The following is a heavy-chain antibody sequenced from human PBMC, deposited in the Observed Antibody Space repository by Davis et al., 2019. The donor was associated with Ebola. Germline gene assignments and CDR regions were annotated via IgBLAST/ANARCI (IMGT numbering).Heavy chain of an antibody. CDR3: ARGWLRRGLDA. D-gene: IGHD3-10*01. CDR2: TYYNSKWYS. Sequence: PSETLSLTCAISGDSVSSGGWNWIRQSPSRGLEWLGRTYYNSKWYSDYAVSVKSRITINPDTSKNQFSLHLNSVTPEDTALYFCARGWLRRGLDAWGEGTAVTVSS. CDR1: GDSVSSGG. V-gene: IGHV6-1*01. J-gene: IGHJ6*04.